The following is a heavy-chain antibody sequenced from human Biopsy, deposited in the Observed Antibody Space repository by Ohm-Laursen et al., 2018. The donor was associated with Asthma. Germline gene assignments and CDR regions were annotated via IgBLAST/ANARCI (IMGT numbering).Heavy chain of an antibody. CDR1: GGSGSSGRHY. Sequence: SQTLSLTCTVSGGSGSSGRHYWSWIRKPPGKGLERIGYISYSGSTNYDPSLKSRVTITVDTSKNQFTLKLSSVTAADTAVDYCARDFVDSAMDYFDYWGQGTLVTVSS. CDR3: ARDFVDSAMDYFDY. J-gene: IGHJ4*02. V-gene: IGHV4-61*01. CDR2: ISYSGST. D-gene: IGHD5-18*01.